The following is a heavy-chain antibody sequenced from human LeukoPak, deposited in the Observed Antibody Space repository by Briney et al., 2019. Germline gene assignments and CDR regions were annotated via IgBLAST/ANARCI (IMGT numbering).Heavy chain of an antibody. CDR3: ARDRGGFSYGGVDY. Sequence: GGSLRLSCAASGFTFSSYSMNWVRQAPGKGLEWVSSISTSSTYIYYADSLKGRFTISRDNAKNSLYLQMNSLRAEDTAVYYCARDRGGFSYGGVDYWGQGTLVTVSS. D-gene: IGHD5-12*01. J-gene: IGHJ4*02. CDR1: GFTFSSYS. CDR2: ISTSSTYI. V-gene: IGHV3-21*01.